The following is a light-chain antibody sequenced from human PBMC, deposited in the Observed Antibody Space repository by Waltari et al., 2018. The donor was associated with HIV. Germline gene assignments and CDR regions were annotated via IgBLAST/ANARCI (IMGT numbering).Light chain of an antibody. V-gene: IGLV1-47*01. CDR3: ASWDDSHVL. CDR2: RNQ. Sequence: QSVLTQPPSASGTPGPRVTISSSGSSSNHGSNYVYWYQPLPGPAPKLLINRNQQRPSGVPDRFSASKSGTSASLAISGLRSEDEADYYCASWDDSHVLFGGGTKLTVL. J-gene: IGLJ2*01. CDR1: SSNHGSNY.